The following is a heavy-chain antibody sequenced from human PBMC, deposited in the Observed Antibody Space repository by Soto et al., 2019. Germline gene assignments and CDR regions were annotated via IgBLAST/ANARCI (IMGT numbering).Heavy chain of an antibody. D-gene: IGHD1-26*01. Sequence: SETLSLTCTVSGGSISSYYWSWIRQAPGKGLEWIGYVYRSGITNSNPALKSRVFVSADMARNQFSLTLDSVTPADTAVYYCAREDMSGTYYFDYWGPGIQVTVSS. J-gene: IGHJ4*02. V-gene: IGHV4-59*01. CDR2: VYRSGIT. CDR1: GGSISSYY. CDR3: AREDMSGTYYFDY.